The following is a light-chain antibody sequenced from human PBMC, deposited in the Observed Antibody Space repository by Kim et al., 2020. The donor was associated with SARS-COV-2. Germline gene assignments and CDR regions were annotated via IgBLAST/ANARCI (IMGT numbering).Light chain of an antibody. J-gene: IGKJ1*01. CDR3: LQHNSYPWT. CDR1: QGISND. V-gene: IGKV1-17*03. Sequence: DIQMTQSPSAMSASVGDRVTITCRASQGISNDLAWFQQKPWKVPKRLIYAASNLQSGVPSRFSGSGSGTEFTLTIISLQPEDFATYYCLQHNSYPWTFGQGTKVDIK. CDR2: AAS.